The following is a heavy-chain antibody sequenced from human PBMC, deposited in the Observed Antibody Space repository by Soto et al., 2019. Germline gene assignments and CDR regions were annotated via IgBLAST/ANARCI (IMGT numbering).Heavy chain of an antibody. D-gene: IGHD1-26*01. Sequence: VQLLESGGGLVQPGGSLRLSCAASGFTFSYYAMNWVRQAPGKGLEWIGEINHSGSTNYNPSLKSRVTISVDTSKNQFSLKLSSVTAADTAVYYCARHSVGGAKDYWGQGTLVTVSS. CDR1: GFTFSYYA. V-gene: IGHV4-34*01. CDR2: INHSGST. CDR3: ARHSVGGAKDY. J-gene: IGHJ4*02.